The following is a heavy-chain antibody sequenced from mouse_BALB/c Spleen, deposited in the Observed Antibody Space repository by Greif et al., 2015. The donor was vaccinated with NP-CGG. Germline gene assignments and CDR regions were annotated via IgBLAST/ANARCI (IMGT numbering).Heavy chain of an antibody. CDR1: GYTFTSYT. CDR2: INPSSGYT. CDR3: ARYYGSSYAMDY. D-gene: IGHD1-1*01. J-gene: IGHJ4*01. Sequence: VKLVESGAELARPGASVKMSCKASGYTFTSYTMHWVKQRPGQGLEWIGYINPSSGYTNYNQKFKDKATLTADKSSSTAYVQLSSLTSEDSAVYYCARYYGSSYAMDYWGQGTSVTVSS. V-gene: IGHV1-4*01.